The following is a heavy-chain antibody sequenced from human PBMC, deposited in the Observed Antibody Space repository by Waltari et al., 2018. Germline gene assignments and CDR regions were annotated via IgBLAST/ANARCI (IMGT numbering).Heavy chain of an antibody. CDR2: IXTSGSTI. CDR1: GFTFSDSY. Sequence: QVQLXESGXGLVKHGQSLRLSCAASGFTFSDSYMRWLRQAPGKGLEXVSDIXTSGSTIYYAXSVKGRFTISRDNAKNSXYLQMNSLXAXDTXVYYCARENFDXWGQGTLVTVSS. CDR3: ARENFDX. J-gene: IGHJ4*02. V-gene: IGHV3-11*01.